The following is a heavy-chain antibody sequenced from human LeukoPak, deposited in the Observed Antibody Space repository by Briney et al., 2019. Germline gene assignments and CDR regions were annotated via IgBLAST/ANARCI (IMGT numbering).Heavy chain of an antibody. CDR2: INHSGST. V-gene: IGHV4-34*01. Sequence: SETLSLTCAVYGGSFSGYYWSWIRQPPGKGLEWIGEINHSGSTNYNPSLKSRVTISVDTSKNQFSLKLSSVTAADTAVYYCARVRGSGSYYTPYAFDIWGQGTMVTVSS. D-gene: IGHD3-10*01. J-gene: IGHJ3*02. CDR3: ARVRGSGSYYTPYAFDI. CDR1: GGSFSGYY.